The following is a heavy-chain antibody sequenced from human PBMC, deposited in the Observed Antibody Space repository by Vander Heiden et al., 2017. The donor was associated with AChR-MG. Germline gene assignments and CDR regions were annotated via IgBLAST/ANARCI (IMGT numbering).Heavy chain of an antibody. V-gene: IGHV1-18*01. CDR1: GYTFTSYG. Sequence: QVQLVQSGAEVKKPGASVKVSCKASGYTFTSYGISWVRQAPGQGLEWMGWISAYNGNTNYAQKLQGRVTMTTDTSTSTAYMELRSLRSDDTAVYYCARDLGRVVAAIIAPRAHYYYYGMDVWGQGTTVTVSS. CDR3: ARDLGRVVAAIIAPRAHYYYYGMDV. CDR2: ISAYNGNT. J-gene: IGHJ6*02. D-gene: IGHD2-15*01.